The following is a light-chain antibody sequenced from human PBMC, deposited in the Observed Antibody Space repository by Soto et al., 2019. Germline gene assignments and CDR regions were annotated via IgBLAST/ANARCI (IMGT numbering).Light chain of an antibody. CDR3: QQYNSYSRT. V-gene: IGKV1-5*03. J-gene: IGKJ2*01. CDR2: KAS. CDR1: QSISTW. Sequence: DIQMTQSPSTLSASVGDRVTLTCRASQSISTWLAWYQQKPGKAPKILIYKASNLESGVPSRFSGSGSGTEFTLTISSLQPDDFATYYCQQYNSYSRTFGHGTKLEIK.